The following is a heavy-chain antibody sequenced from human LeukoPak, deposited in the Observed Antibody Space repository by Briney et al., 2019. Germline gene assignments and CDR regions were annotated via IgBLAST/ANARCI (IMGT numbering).Heavy chain of an antibody. V-gene: IGHV1-24*01. D-gene: IGHD3-22*01. CDR1: GYTLTELF. Sequence: GASVKVSCQVSGYTLTELFMHWVRQARGKGLEWMGGFDPEDGETIYAQKFQGRVTMTEDTSTDTAYMELSSLRSEDTAVYYCATSPGSGYYHTYWGQGTLVTVSS. CDR3: ATSPGSGYYHTY. J-gene: IGHJ4*02. CDR2: FDPEDGET.